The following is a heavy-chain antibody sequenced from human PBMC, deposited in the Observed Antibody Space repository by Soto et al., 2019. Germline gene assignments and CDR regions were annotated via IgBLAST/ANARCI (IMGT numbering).Heavy chain of an antibody. Sequence: PSETLSLTCTVSGGSISSYYWSWIRQPPGKGLEWIGYIYYSGSTNYNPSLKSRVTISVDTSKNQFSLKLSSVTAADTAVYYCARDGRSGWYGDYYYYYYMGVWGKGTTVTVSS. CDR1: GGSISSYY. V-gene: IGHV4-59*01. D-gene: IGHD6-19*01. CDR3: ARDGRSGWYGDYYYYYYMGV. J-gene: IGHJ6*03. CDR2: IYYSGST.